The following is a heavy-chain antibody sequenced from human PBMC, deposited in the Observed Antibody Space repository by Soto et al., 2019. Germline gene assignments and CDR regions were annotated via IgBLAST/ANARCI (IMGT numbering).Heavy chain of an antibody. CDR3: AHKGGGDRILDY. J-gene: IGHJ4*02. Sequence: QITLKESGPTLVKPTQTLTLTCTFSGFSLSTRGVGVGWIRQPPGKALEWLALIYWDGFKHYSPSLESRLTIREGTAKNQVVLTMTNLDPVDTATYYCAHKGGGDRILDYWGQGTLVTVSS. CDR1: GFSLSTRGVG. CDR2: IYWDGFK. D-gene: IGHD3-16*01. V-gene: IGHV2-5*02.